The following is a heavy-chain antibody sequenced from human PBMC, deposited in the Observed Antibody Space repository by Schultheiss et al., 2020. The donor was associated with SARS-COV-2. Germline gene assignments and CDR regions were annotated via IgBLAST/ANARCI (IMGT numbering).Heavy chain of an antibody. J-gene: IGHJ6*02. CDR1: GGSISSYY. CDR2: IYYSGNT. CDR3: ARGFGQQLVFYNGMDV. V-gene: IGHV4-59*01. D-gene: IGHD6-6*01. Sequence: SETLSLTCTVSGGSISSYYWSWIRQPPGKGLEWIGYIYYSGNTNYNPSLKSRVTISVDTSKNQFSLKLGSVTAADTAVYYCARGFGQQLVFYNGMDVWGQGTTVTVSS.